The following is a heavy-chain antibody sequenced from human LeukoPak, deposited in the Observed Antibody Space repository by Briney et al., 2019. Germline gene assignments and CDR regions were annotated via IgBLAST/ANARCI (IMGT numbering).Heavy chain of an antibody. V-gene: IGHV1-2*02. CDR2: INPNSGGT. CDR3: ARDRNLYSGSFAS. D-gene: IGHD5-12*01. J-gene: IGHJ4*02. Sequence: GASVKVSCKASGYTFTGYYMHWVRQAPGQGLEWMGWINPNSGGTNYAQKFQGRVTMTRDTSISTAYMELVRLTSDDTAVYYCARDRNLYSGSFASWGQGTLVTVSS. CDR1: GYTFTGYY.